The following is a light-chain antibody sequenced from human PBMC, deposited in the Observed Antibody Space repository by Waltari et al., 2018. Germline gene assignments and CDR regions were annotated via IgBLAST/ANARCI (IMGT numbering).Light chain of an antibody. V-gene: IGLV1-47*01. J-gene: IGLJ2*01. CDR1: NSNIGSNS. CDR3: AAWDDSLNVIL. Sequence: QSVLTQPPSASGTPGQRVTISCSGRNSNIGSNSVSWYQQLPGTTPKLVIYMSNQRPSGVPDRFSGSKSGTSASLAISGLRSDDEADYYCAAWDDSLNVILFGGGTKLTVL. CDR2: MSN.